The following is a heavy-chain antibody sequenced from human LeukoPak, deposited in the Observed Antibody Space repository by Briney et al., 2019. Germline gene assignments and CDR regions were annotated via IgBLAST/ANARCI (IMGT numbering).Heavy chain of an antibody. CDR3: ARGHDYGDYFDY. J-gene: IGHJ4*02. CDR2: IYYSGST. CDR1: GGSIGSGDYY. V-gene: IGHV4-30-4*08. Sequence: TSETLSLTXTVSGGSIGSGDYYWSWISQPPGKGLEWIGYIYYSGSTYYNPSLKSRVTISVDTSKNQFSLKLSSVTAADTAVYCCARGHDYGDYFDYWGQGTLVTVSS. D-gene: IGHD4-17*01.